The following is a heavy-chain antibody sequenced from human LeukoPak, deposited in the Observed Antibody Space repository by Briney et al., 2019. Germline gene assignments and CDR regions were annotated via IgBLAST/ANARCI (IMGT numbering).Heavy chain of an antibody. CDR2: IYYSGST. V-gene: IGHV4-59*01. CDR1: GGSISSYY. J-gene: IGHJ6*04. CDR3: ARERGYCSSTSCYPLGLGMDV. Sequence: PSETQSLTCTVSGGSISSYYWSWIRQPPGKGLEWIGYIYYSGSTNYNPSLKSRVTISVDTSKNQFSLKLSSVTAADTAVYYCARERGYCSSTSCYPLGLGMDVWGKGTTVTVSS. D-gene: IGHD2-2*01.